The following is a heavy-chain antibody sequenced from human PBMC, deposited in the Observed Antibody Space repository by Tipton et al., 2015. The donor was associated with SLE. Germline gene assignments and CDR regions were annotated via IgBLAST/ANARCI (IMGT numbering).Heavy chain of an antibody. CDR3: ARDPLRDYGGQTAPES. Sequence: LVKPSETLSLTCTVSGYSISRGYYWGWIRQPPGGGLEWLGSVYPGGTAYYNPSLKSRVTVSVDTAKNQFSLKLTSVTAADTAVYYCARDPLRDYGGQTAPESWGQGTLVTVSS. V-gene: IGHV4-38-2*02. J-gene: IGHJ5*02. CDR2: VYPGGTA. CDR1: GYSISRGYY. D-gene: IGHD4-23*01.